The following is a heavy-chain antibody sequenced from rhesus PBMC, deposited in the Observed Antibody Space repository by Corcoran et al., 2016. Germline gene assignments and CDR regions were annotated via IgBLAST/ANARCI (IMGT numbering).Heavy chain of an antibody. V-gene: IGHV4-80*01. CDR2: VNPSGAPT. J-gene: IGHJ4*01. CDR3: ARDGAGWLGFDF. Sequence: QVQLQESGPGLVKPSETLSLSCAVAGASVSSFWWTWIRQPPGKGREWMGEVNPSGAPTYSNPYLKSQVTVSNDASKNEVLLRLNSVTAADTAVYFWARDGAGWLGFDFWGQGVLVTVSS. CDR1: GASVSSFW. D-gene: IGHD6-31*01.